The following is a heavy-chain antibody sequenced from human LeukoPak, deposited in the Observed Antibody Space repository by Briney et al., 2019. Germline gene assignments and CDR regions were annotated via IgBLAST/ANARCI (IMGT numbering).Heavy chain of an antibody. CDR3: ARARDGYNCY. CDR2: IYYSGST. J-gene: IGHJ4*02. D-gene: IGHD5-24*01. V-gene: IGHV4-31*03. CDR1: GGSISSGGYY. Sequence: SETLSLTCTVSGGSISSGGYYWSWIRQHPGKGLEWIGYIYYSGSTYYNPSLKSRVTISVDTSKNQFSLKLSSVTAADTAVYYCARARDGYNCYWGQGTLVTVSS.